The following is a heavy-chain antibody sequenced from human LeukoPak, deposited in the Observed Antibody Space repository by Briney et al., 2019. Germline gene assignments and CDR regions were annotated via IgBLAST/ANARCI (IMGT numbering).Heavy chain of an antibody. CDR1: GDSIGNYY. D-gene: IGHD3-10*01. CDR3: ARSPVVRGVVTFDY. CDR2: IYSSGST. Sequence: SSETLSLTCSVSGDSIGNYYWSWIRQPADKGLEWIGRIYSSGSTNYNPSLRSRATMSVDTSKNQFSLKLNSVTAADTAVYYCARSPVVRGVVTFDYWGQGTLVTVSS. V-gene: IGHV4-4*07. J-gene: IGHJ4*02.